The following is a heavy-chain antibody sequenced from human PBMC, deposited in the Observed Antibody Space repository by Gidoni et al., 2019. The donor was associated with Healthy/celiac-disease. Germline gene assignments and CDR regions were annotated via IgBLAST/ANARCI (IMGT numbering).Heavy chain of an antibody. Sequence: EVQLVESGGGLVQPGRSLRLSCAASGFTFAAYAMHWVRQAPGKGLEWVSGISWNSGSIGYADSVKGRFTISRDNAKNSLYLQMNSLRAEDTALYYCAKDRDNYYDSSGYGYYFDYWGQGTLVTVSS. CDR2: ISWNSGSI. D-gene: IGHD3-22*01. CDR3: AKDRDNYYDSSGYGYYFDY. J-gene: IGHJ4*02. CDR1: GFTFAAYA. V-gene: IGHV3-9*01.